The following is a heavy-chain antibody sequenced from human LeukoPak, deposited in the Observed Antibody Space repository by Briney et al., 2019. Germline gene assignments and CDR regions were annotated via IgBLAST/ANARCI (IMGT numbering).Heavy chain of an antibody. CDR3: ARGRYDTTVIVDY. CDR1: GFTFSSYS. Sequence: GGSLRLSCAASGFTFSSYSMNWVRQAPGKGLKWVSSISSSSSYIYYADSVKGRFTISRDNAKNSLYLQMNSLRAEDTAVYYCARGRYDTTVIVDYWGQGTLVTVSS. D-gene: IGHD2/OR15-2a*01. CDR2: ISSSSSYI. V-gene: IGHV3-21*01. J-gene: IGHJ4*02.